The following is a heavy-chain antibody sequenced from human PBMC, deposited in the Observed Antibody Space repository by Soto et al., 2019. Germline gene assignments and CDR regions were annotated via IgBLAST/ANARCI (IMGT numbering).Heavy chain of an antibody. CDR3: ARLRGQDCSGGSCYSLFMMESVSWFDP. V-gene: IGHV4-59*08. CDR1: GGSISSYY. D-gene: IGHD2-15*01. Sequence: SETLSLTCTVSGGSISSYYWSWIRQPPGKGLEWIGYIYYSGRTSYNPSHKSRVTISVHTSKNQLSLKLSSVTAADTAVYYCARLRGQDCSGGSCYSLFMMESVSWFDPWGQGALVTVSS. J-gene: IGHJ5*02. CDR2: IYYSGRT.